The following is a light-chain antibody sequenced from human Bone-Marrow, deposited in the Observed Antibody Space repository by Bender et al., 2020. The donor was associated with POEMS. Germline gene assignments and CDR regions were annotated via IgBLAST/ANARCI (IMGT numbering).Light chain of an antibody. V-gene: IGLV2-14*01. J-gene: IGLJ2*01. CDR3: SSYTSSSTVV. CDR2: EGY. CDR1: SSDIGAYDY. Sequence: HSALTQPASVSGSPGQSVTISCTGTSSDIGAYDYVSWYQQHLGKAPKLIIHEGYKRPSGVSNRFSGSKSGNTASLTISGLLPEDEADYYCSSYTSSSTVVFGGGTKLTVL.